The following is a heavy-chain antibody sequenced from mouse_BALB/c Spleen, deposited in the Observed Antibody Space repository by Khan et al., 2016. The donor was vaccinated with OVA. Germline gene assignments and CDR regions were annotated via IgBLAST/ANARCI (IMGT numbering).Heavy chain of an antibody. CDR2: IAPGSGSS. CDR1: GYTFTSYW. D-gene: IGHD1-1*01. CDR3: AGENDYSRTCYAMDY. Sequence: DLVKPGASVKLSCKASGYTFTSYWINWIKQRPGQGLEWIGRIAPGSGSSSYNVMFKGKATLTLDTSSSTAYIQLSSLSSEDSAVYFCAGENDYSRTCYAMDYWGQGTSVTVSS. J-gene: IGHJ4*01. V-gene: IGHV1S41*01.